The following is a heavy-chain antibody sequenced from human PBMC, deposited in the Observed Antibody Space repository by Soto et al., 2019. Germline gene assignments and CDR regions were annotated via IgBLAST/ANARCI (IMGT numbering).Heavy chain of an antibody. CDR1: GYNFPNYW. J-gene: IGHJ6*02. D-gene: IGHD3-3*01. CDR2: IYPRDSET. CDR3: AKDTAYYDFWSGYYGYYYGMDV. Sequence: GESLKISCKASGYNFPNYWIAWVRQMPGQGLEWMGIIYPRDSETRFSPSIQGQVTISADKSTNTAYLQWSSLRASDTAVYYCAKDTAYYDFWSGYYGYYYGMDVWGQGTTVTVSS. V-gene: IGHV5-51*01.